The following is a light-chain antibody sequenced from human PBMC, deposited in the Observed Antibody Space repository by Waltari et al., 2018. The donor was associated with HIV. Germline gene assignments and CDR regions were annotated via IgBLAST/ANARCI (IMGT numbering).Light chain of an antibody. CDR3: QQYYSTLTWT. Sequence: DIVMTQSPDSLAVSLGERATINCKSSQSVLYSSNNKNYLAWYQQKPGQPPKLLIYWAATRESGVPDRFSGRGSGTESTLTSRSLQAEDVAVYYCQQYYSTLTWTFGQGTKVEIK. CDR1: QSVLYSSNNKNY. J-gene: IGKJ1*01. CDR2: WAA. V-gene: IGKV4-1*01.